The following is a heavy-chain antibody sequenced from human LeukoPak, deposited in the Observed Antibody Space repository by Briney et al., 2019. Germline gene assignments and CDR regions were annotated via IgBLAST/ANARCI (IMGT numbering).Heavy chain of an antibody. Sequence: PGGSLRLSCAASGFTFNDYYMSWIRQAPGKGLEGVAYISSSGSTIYYADSVKGRFTISRDTAKNSLYLQMNSLRAEDTAVYYCARAPLNDDFYYYYYMDVWGKGTTVTVSS. CDR2: ISSSGSTI. CDR1: GFTFNDYY. V-gene: IGHV3-11*04. CDR3: ARAPLNDDFYYYYYMDV. D-gene: IGHD1-1*01. J-gene: IGHJ6*03.